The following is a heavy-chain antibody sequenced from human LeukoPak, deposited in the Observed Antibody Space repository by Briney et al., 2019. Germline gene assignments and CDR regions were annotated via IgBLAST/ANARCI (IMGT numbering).Heavy chain of an antibody. D-gene: IGHD5-18*01. CDR3: AKDQIQLWIVDY. V-gene: IGHV3-23*01. CDR1: GFTFSSYA. Sequence: GGSLRLSCAASGFTFSSYAMSWVRQAPGKGLEWVSAISGSGDSTYYADSVKGRFTTSRDNSKNTLYLQMNSLRAEDTAVYYCAKDQIQLWIVDYWGQGTLVTVSS. J-gene: IGHJ4*02. CDR2: ISGSGDST.